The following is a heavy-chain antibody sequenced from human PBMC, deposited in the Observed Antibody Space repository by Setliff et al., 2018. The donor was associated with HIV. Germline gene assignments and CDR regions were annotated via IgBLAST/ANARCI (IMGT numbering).Heavy chain of an antibody. J-gene: IGHJ1*01. CDR2: IRSNAYGGTT. CDR1: GYNFRDYG. Sequence: GGSLRLSCTASGYNFRDYGLNWVRQAPGRGLEWVGFIRSNAYGGTTDFAASVKGRFTISRDDSRGIAYLQMNSLKTEDTGVYYCARDNYDSAGHSTEEHFMHGGQGTLVTVSS. V-gene: IGHV3-49*04. CDR3: ARDNYDSAGHSTEEHFMH. D-gene: IGHD3-22*01.